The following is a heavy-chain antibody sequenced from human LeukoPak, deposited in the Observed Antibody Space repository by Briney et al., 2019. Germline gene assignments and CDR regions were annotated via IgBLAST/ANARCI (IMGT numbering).Heavy chain of an antibody. Sequence: GGSLRLSCAASGFTFSSYAMSWVRQAPGKGLEWVSAISGSGGSTYYADSVKGRFTISRDNSKNTLYLQMNSLRAEDTAVYYCAKAAYSSSPKSNFSDYWGQGTLVTVSS. CDR2: ISGSGGST. D-gene: IGHD6-13*01. J-gene: IGHJ4*02. CDR1: GFTFSSYA. CDR3: AKAAYSSSPKSNFSDY. V-gene: IGHV3-23*01.